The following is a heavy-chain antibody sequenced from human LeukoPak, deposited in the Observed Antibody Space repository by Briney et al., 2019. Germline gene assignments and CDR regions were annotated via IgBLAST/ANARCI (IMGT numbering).Heavy chain of an antibody. CDR2: ISGSGGST. Sequence: GGSLRLSCAASGFTFSSYAMSWVRQAPGKGLEWVSAISGSGGSTYYADSVKGRFTISRDNSKNTLYLQMNSLRAEDTAVYYCAKARGSSRYYANFDYWGQGALVTVSS. V-gene: IGHV3-23*01. J-gene: IGHJ4*02. CDR3: AKARGSSRYYANFDY. CDR1: GFTFSSYA. D-gene: IGHD6-13*01.